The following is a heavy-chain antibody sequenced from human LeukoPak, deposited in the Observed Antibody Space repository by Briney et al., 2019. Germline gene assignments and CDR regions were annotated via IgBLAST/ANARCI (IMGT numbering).Heavy chain of an antibody. CDR1: GGSISSYY. J-gene: IGHJ5*02. V-gene: IGHV4-59*01. D-gene: IGHD2-21*02. CDR3: ARARWVTAIRSHWFDP. CDR2: IYYSGST. Sequence: SETLSLTRTVSGGSISSYYWSWIRQPPGKGLERIGYIYYSGSTNYNPSLKSRVTISVDTSKNQFSLKLSSVTAADTAVYYCARARWVTAIRSHWFDPWGQGTLVTVSP.